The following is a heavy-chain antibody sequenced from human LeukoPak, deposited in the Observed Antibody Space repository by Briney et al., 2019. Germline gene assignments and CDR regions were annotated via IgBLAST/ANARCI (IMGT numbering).Heavy chain of an antibody. CDR2: IYYSGST. CDR3: ASTQELDCESGFGVVISGMDV. Sequence: SETLSLTCTVSGGSISSGGYYWSWIRQHPGKGLEWIGYIYYSGSTYYNPSLKSRVTISVDTSKNQFSLKLSSVTAADTAVYYCASTQELDCESGFGVVISGMDVWGKGTTVTVSS. D-gene: IGHD3-3*01. CDR1: GGSISSGGYY. J-gene: IGHJ6*04. V-gene: IGHV4-31*03.